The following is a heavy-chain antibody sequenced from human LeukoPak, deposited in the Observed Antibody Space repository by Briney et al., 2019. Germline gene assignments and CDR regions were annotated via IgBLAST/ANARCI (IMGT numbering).Heavy chain of an antibody. CDR3: ARGDDYVWGRYTTYFDY. Sequence: SETLSLTCTVSGGSISSGGYYWSWIRQHPGKGLEWIGEIYYSGSTYYNPSLKSRVTISVDTSKNQFSLKLSSVTAADTAVYYCARGDDYVWGRYTTYFDYWGQGTLVTVSS. CDR1: GGSISSGGYY. J-gene: IGHJ4*02. D-gene: IGHD3-16*01. CDR2: IYYSGST. V-gene: IGHV4-30-4*08.